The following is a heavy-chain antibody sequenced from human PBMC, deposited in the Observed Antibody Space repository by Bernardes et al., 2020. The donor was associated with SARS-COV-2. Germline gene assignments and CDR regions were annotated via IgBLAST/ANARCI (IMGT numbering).Heavy chain of an antibody. CDR2: IKGDETIT. D-gene: IGHD7-27*01. Sequence: GSSLKLSCAASGFTFSRSWMHWVRQAPGKGLLWVAHIKGDETITTYADSVKGRFTISRDNAKSMLYLQMNSLTAEDTAVYYCAGLTTGGGMDAWGQGTTVTVS. J-gene: IGHJ6*02. V-gene: IGHV3-74*01. CDR1: GFTFSRSW. CDR3: AGLTTGGGMDA.